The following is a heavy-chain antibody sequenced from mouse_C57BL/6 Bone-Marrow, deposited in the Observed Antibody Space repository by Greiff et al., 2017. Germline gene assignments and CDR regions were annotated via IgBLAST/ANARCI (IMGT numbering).Heavy chain of an antibody. CDR1: GYTFTSYW. CDR3: AREGDGYCFDY. CDR2: IHPNSGST. J-gene: IGHJ2*01. Sequence: VQLQQPGAELVKPGASVKLSCKASGYTFTSYWMHWVKQRPGQGLEWIGMIHPNSGSTNYNEKFKSKATLTVDKSSSTAYMQLSSLTSEDSAVYYCAREGDGYCFDYWGQGTTLTVSA. D-gene: IGHD2-3*01. V-gene: IGHV1-64*01.